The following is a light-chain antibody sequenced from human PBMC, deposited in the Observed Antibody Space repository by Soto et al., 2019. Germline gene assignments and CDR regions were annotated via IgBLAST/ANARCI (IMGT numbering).Light chain of an antibody. CDR2: EVT. V-gene: IGLV2-8*01. J-gene: IGLJ3*02. CDR3: SSYADSISVL. Sequence: QSVLTQPPSASGSPGQSVTISCTGTSSDVGAYNYVSWYQQHPGKAPKLMIYEVTKRPSGVPDLFSGSKSGNTASLTVSGLQAEDEADYYCSSYADSISVLFGGGTKLTVL. CDR1: SSDVGAYNY.